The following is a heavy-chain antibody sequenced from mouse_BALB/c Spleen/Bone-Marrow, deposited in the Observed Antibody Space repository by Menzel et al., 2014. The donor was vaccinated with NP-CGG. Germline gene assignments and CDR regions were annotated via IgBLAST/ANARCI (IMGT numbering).Heavy chain of an antibody. Sequence: QVQLQQSGAELVKPGASVKLSCKASGYAFTNYWMHWVKQRPGQGLEWIGEINPSNGRTNYNEKFKSKATLTVDKSSSTAYMQLSSLTSEDSAVYYCAMGFDYWGQGTTLTVSS. CDR2: INPSNGRT. V-gene: IGHV1S81*02. CDR3: AMGFDY. J-gene: IGHJ2*01. CDR1: GYAFTNYW.